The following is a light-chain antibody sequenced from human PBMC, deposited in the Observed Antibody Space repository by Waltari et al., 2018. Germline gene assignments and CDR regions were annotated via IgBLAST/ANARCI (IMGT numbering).Light chain of an antibody. CDR2: DAS. J-gene: IGKJ2*01. Sequence: EIVLTQSPATLSLSPGERATLSCRASRSVGNYLAWYQQKPGQAPRLVIYDASIRATGIPARFRGSGSGTDFTLTISSLEPEDFAVYFCQQRGNWPSGYTFGQGTKLEIK. V-gene: IGKV3-11*01. CDR1: RSVGNY. CDR3: QQRGNWPSGYT.